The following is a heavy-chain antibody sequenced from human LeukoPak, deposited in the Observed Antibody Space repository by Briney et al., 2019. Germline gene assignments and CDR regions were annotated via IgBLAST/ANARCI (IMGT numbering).Heavy chain of an antibody. D-gene: IGHD2-2*02. CDR3: ARDCSSTSCYRGGFDP. Sequence: GGSLRLSCAASGFTFSSYWMSWARQAPGKGLEWVANIKQEGSEKYYVDSVKGRFTISRDNAKNSLYLQMDSLRAEDTAVYYCARDCSSTSCYRGGFDPWGQGTLLTVSS. CDR1: GFTFSSYW. J-gene: IGHJ5*02. CDR2: IKQEGSEK. V-gene: IGHV3-7*01.